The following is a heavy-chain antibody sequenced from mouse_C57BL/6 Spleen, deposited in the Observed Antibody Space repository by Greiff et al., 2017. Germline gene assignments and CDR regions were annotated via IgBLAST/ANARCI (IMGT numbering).Heavy chain of an antibody. CDR2: INPNNGGT. J-gene: IGHJ4*01. CDR3: ARWSGNYDAMDY. D-gene: IGHD2-1*01. CDR1: GYTFTDYN. Sequence: VQLQQSGPELVKPGASVKIPCKASGYTFTDYNMDWVKQSPGKSLEWIGDINPNNGGTIYNQKFKGKATLTVDKSSSTAYMELRSLTSEDTAVYYCARWSGNYDAMDYWGQGTSVTVSS. V-gene: IGHV1-18*01.